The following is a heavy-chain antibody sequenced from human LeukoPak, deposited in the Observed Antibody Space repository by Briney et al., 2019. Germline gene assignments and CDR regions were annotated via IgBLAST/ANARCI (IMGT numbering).Heavy chain of an antibody. Sequence: PGGSLRLSCAASGFTFSDHAMTWVRQAPGKGLEWVSATSGGGHSTYYADSVRGRFTISRDNSKNTLSLQMNSLTAEDTAFYFCARDAWGYYDSSGYSFGSQYYMDVWGRGTTVTVSS. CDR1: GFTFSDHA. D-gene: IGHD3-22*01. J-gene: IGHJ6*03. V-gene: IGHV3-23*01. CDR3: ARDAWGYYDSSGYSFGSQYYMDV. CDR2: TSGGGHST.